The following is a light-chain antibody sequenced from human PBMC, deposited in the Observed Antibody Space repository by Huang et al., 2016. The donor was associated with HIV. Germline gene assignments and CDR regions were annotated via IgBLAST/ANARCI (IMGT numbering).Light chain of an antibody. CDR3: QQYNNWPPLT. V-gene: IGKV3-15*01. Sequence: EVVITQSPAILSVSPGEIATLSCRARQNVNTDLAWYKHNPGQAPWLLSYGASTRATGIPARFSGDGSETEFTLTISSLQSEDFAIYYCQQYNNWPPLTFGGGTKVEIK. CDR2: GAS. J-gene: IGKJ4*01. CDR1: QNVNTD.